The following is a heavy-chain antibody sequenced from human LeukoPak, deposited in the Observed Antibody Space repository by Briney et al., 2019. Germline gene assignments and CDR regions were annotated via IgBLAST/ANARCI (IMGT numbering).Heavy chain of an antibody. CDR3: ARSELRFDYFDY. D-gene: IGHD5-12*01. CDR2: INPSGGGT. Sequence: ASVKVSCKASGYTFTRYYMHWVRQAPGQGLEWMGIINPSGGGTSYAQKFQGRVTMTRDTSTSTVYMELGSLRSEDTAVYYCARSELRFDYFDYWGQGTLVTVSS. J-gene: IGHJ4*02. CDR1: GYTFTRYY. V-gene: IGHV1-46*01.